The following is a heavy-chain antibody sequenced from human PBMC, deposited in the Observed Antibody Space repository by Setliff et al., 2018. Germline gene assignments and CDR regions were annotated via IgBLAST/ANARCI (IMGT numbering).Heavy chain of an antibody. J-gene: IGHJ6*03. CDR3: ARDHAYGSRFYYYYYMDV. V-gene: IGHV3-7*01. Sequence: GGSLRLSCAASGFTFSSYWMSWVRQAPGKGLEWVANIKQDGSEKYYVDSVKGRFTISRDNAKNSLYLQMNSLRAEDTAVYYCARDHAYGSRFYYYYYMDVWGKGTTVTVSS. D-gene: IGHD3-10*01. CDR2: IKQDGSEK. CDR1: GFTFSSYW.